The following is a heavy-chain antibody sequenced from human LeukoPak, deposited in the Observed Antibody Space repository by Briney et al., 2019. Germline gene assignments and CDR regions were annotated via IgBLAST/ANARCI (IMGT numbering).Heavy chain of an antibody. V-gene: IGHV3-30*03. CDR2: VSYDGGTK. CDR1: GFTFSNYG. CDR3: ARNILFAFDI. Sequence: GGSLRLSCAASGFTFSNYGMQWVRQAPGKGLEWVAVVSYDGGTKVYADSVKGRFTISRDNSKNTLYLQVNSLRAEDTAMYYCARNILFAFDIWGQGTMVTVSS. D-gene: IGHD2/OR15-2a*01. J-gene: IGHJ3*02.